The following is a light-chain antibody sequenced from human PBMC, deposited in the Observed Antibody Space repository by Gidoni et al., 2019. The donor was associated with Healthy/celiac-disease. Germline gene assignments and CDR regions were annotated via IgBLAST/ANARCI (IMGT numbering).Light chain of an antibody. J-gene: IGKJ1*01. V-gene: IGKV4-1*01. CDR1: QSVLYSSNNKNY. CDR3: QQYYSTLTWX. Sequence: DIVMTQSPDSLAVSLGERATINCKSSQSVLYSSNNKNYLAWYQQKPGQPPKLLIYWASTRESGVPDRFSGSGSGTDFTLTISSLQAEDVAVYYCQQYYSTLTWXVXQGTKVEIK. CDR2: WAS.